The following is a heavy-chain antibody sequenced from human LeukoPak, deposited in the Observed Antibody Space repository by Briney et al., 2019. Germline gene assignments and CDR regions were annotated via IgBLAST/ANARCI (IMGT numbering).Heavy chain of an antibody. CDR3: ARQVVGILS. CDR1: GVSISSYY. J-gene: IGHJ4*02. V-gene: IGHV4-59*01. CDR2: ISYSGST. D-gene: IGHD2-15*01. Sequence: SETLSLTRTVSGVSISSYYWSWIRQPPGKGLEWIGHISYSGSTKYNPSLKSRVTISVDTSKNQFSLKLSSVTAADTAVYYCARQVVGILSWGQGTLVTVSS.